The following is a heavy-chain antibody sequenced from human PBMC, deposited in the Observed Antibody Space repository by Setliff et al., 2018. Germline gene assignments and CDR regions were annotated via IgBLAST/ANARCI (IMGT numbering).Heavy chain of an antibody. J-gene: IGHJ5*02. D-gene: IGHD3-10*01. CDR2: ISGDASEI. Sequence: GGSLRLSCAASGFTFSSYAMSWVRQAPGKGLEWVSAISGDASEIYYANSVTGRFTISRDNAKNTVYLQMNNLRAEDTAVYFCVRLLDSDLWGQGTLVTVSS. V-gene: IGHV3-23*01. CDR1: GFTFSSYA. CDR3: VRLLDSDL.